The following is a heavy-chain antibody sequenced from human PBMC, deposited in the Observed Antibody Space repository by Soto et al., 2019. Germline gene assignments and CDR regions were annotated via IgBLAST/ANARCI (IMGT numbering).Heavy chain of an antibody. D-gene: IGHD6-13*01. CDR2: ISYDGSNK. CDR1: GFTFSSYG. CDR3: AKDIVKYSSSSSLNWFDP. V-gene: IGHV3-30*18. Sequence: VGSLRVSWAASGFTFSSYGMHWVRQAPGKGLEWVAVISYDGSNKYYADSVKGRFTISRDNSKNTLYLQMNSLRAEDTAVYYCAKDIVKYSSSSSLNWFDPWGQGTLVTVSS. J-gene: IGHJ5*02.